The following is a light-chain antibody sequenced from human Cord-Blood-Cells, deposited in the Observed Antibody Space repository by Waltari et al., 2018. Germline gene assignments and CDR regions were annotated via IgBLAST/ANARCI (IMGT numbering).Light chain of an antibody. CDR2: DVS. J-gene: IGLJ2*01. Sequence: QSALTRPRSVSGSPGQSVPISCTGTSSDVGGYNYVSWYQQHPGKAPKLMIYDVSKRPSGVPDRFSGSKSGNTASLTISGLQAEDEADYYCCSYAGSYTLVFGGGTKLTVL. CDR3: CSYAGSYTLV. V-gene: IGLV2-11*01. CDR1: SSDVGGYNY.